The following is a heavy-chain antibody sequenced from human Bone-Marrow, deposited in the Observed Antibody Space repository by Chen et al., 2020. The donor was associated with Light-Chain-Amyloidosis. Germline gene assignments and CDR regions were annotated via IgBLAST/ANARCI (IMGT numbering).Heavy chain of an antibody. CDR2: FHSSGST. J-gene: IGHJ4*02. CDR3: TGDVRLEWAFY. Sequence: QLQLQESGPGLVKPSETLSLTCTVSGGSFSSSSYYWGWIRQPPGKGLEWIGSFHSSGSTYYSPSLKSRVTISVDTSKNQFSLKLDSVTAADTAVYYCTGDVRLEWAFYWGQGILVTVSS. V-gene: IGHV4-39*07. CDR1: GGSFSSSSYY. D-gene: IGHD3-3*01.